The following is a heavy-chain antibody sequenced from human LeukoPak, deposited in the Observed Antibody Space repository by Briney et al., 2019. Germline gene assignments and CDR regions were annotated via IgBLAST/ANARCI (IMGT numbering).Heavy chain of an antibody. CDR2: IYYSGST. D-gene: IGHD3-9*01. V-gene: IGHV4-59*01. Sequence: SETLSLTCTVSGGSIGSYYWSWVRQPPGKGLEWIGYIYYSGSTNYNPSLKSRVTISVDTSKNQFSLKLSSVTAADTAVYYCARGPFPYYDILTGSLFDYWGQGTLVTVSS. CDR1: GGSIGSYY. J-gene: IGHJ4*02. CDR3: ARGPFPYYDILTGSLFDY.